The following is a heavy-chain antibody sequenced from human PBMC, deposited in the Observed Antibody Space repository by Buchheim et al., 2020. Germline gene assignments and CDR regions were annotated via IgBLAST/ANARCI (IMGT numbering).Heavy chain of an antibody. CDR1: GYTFTGYY. CDR2: INPNSGGT. Sequence: QVQLVQSGAEVKKPGASVKVSCKASGYTFTGYYMHWVRQAPGQGLEWMGRINPNSGGTNYAQKFQGRVTMNRDTSIHTAYMELSRLRSDDTSVYYCARSRGSSIIVVGKADFDYWGQGTL. CDR3: ARSRGSSIIVVGKADFDY. V-gene: IGHV1-2*06. J-gene: IGHJ4*02. D-gene: IGHD3-22*01.